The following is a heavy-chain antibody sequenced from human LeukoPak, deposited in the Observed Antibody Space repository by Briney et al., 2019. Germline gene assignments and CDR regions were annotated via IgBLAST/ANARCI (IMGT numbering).Heavy chain of an antibody. V-gene: IGHV5-51*01. J-gene: IGHJ4*02. CDR2: FYPVDSDT. CDR3: ARRSGYYYDRSGHPDY. CDR1: GYSFTSYS. Sequence: GESLNISCKVSGYSFTSYSIGWVRQLPGKGLEWMGIFYPVDSDTRYSPSFQGQVTISADKSTSTAYLQWSSREASDTAIYYCARRSGYYYDRSGHPDYWGQGNLVTVSS. D-gene: IGHD3-22*01.